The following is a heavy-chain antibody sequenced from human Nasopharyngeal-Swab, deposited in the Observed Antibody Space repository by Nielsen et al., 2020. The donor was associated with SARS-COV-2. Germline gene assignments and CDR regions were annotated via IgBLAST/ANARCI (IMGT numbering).Heavy chain of an antibody. V-gene: IGHV1-69*13. CDR1: GGTFSSYA. CDR3: SSFPPDYYGSGSELYYYGMDV. Sequence: SVKVSCKASGGTFSSYAISWVRQAPGQGLEWMGGSIPIFGTANYAQKFQGRVTIIADESTSTAYTELSSLRSEDTAVYYCSSFPPDYYGSGSELYYYGMDVWGQGTTVTVSS. J-gene: IGHJ6*02. D-gene: IGHD3-10*01. CDR2: SIPIFGTA.